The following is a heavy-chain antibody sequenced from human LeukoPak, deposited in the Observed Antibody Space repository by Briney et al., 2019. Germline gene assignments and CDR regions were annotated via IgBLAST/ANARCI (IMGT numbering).Heavy chain of an antibody. CDR1: GFTFSTYA. CDR2: ISGSDDGT. D-gene: IGHD3-22*01. CDR3: AKSIRKTQYYYDSSGWYFDY. Sequence: PGGSLRLSCAASGFTFSTYAMSWVRQIPGKGLEWVSAISGSDDGTYYADSVKGRFTISRDNSKNTLYLQMNSLRAEDTAVYYCAKSIRKTQYYYDSSGWYFDYWGQGTLVTVSS. V-gene: IGHV3-23*01. J-gene: IGHJ4*02.